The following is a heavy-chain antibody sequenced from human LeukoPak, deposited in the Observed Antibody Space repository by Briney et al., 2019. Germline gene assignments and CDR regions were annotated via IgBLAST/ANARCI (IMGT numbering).Heavy chain of an antibody. D-gene: IGHD3-3*01. J-gene: IGHJ6*02. CDR1: GYTFTSYG. CDR3: AREFKGITIFGVVIVETYYYYYGMDV. Sequence: ASVKVSCKASGYTFTSYGISWVRQAPGQGLEWMGWISAYNGNTNYAQKLQGRVTMTTDTSTSTAYMELRSLRSGDTAVYYCAREFKGITIFGVVIVETYYYYYGMDVWGQGTTVTVSS. CDR2: ISAYNGNT. V-gene: IGHV1-18*01.